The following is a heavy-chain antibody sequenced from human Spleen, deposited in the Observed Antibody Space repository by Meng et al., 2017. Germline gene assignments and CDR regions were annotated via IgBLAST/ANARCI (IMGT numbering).Heavy chain of an antibody. CDR1: GGSFSGYY. CDR3: ARAGGSS. Sequence: QVQLQQWGAGALKPSEPLPLTCVVSGGSFSGYYWSWIRQPPGKGLEWIGEINHSGSTNYNPSLKSRVTISVDTSKNQFSLKLSSVTAADTAVYYCARAGGSSWGQGTLVTVSS. D-gene: IGHD6-13*01. CDR2: INHSGST. J-gene: IGHJ4*02. V-gene: IGHV4-34*01.